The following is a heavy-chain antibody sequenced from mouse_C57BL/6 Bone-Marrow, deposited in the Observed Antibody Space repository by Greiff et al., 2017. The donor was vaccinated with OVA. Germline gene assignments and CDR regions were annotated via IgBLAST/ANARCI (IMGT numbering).Heavy chain of an antibody. CDR2: ISYDGSN. CDR1: GYSITSGYY. J-gene: IGHJ3*01. V-gene: IGHV3-6*01. Sequence: DVKLQESGPGLVKPSQSLSLTCSVTGYSITSGYYWNWIRQFPGNKLEWMGYISYDGSNNYNPSLKNRISITRDTSKNQFFLKLNSVTTEDTATYYCARERGYDYAWFAYWGQGTLVTVSA. CDR3: ARERGYDYAWFAY. D-gene: IGHD2-4*01.